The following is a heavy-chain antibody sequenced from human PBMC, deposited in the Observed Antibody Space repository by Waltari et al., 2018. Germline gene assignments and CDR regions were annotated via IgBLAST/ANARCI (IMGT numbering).Heavy chain of an antibody. J-gene: IGHJ6*02. CDR1: GGSFSSQA. V-gene: IGHV1-69*01. CDR2: SIGICGSG. CDR3: AGAQYLYDFRGPEDNYYAMDV. Sequence: QVPLVQSGAEVKKPGSSVKVSCKTSGGSFSSQAISWVRQAPGQGPEWMGGSIGICGSGKHGKKFQDRVKVTAEEWETTSYMELSSRRSEDTAGYDCAGAQYLYDFRGPEDNYYAMDVGGQGTTVTVSS. D-gene: IGHD3-16*01.